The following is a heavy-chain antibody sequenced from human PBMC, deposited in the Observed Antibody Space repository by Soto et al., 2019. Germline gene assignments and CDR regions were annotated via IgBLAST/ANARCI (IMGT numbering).Heavy chain of an antibody. CDR3: AKVVKYDFSTGYSKGPDYYGMEV. J-gene: IGHJ6*02. CDR1: GFTFSIYS. CDR2: ISGSGGST. D-gene: IGHD3-9*01. Sequence: PGGSLRLSCAASGFTFSIYSMNWVRQAPGKGLEWVSLISGSGGSTHYADSVEGRFTISRDNSKNTLYLEMDSLRTEDTAVYYCAKVVKYDFSTGYSKGPDYYGMEVCGQGTTVIVS. V-gene: IGHV3-23*01.